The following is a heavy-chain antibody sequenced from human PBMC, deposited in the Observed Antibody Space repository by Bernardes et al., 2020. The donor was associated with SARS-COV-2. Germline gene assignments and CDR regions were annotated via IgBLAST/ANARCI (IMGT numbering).Heavy chain of an antibody. J-gene: IGHJ4*02. V-gene: IGHV3-30*18. CDR3: AKPDRPYSGYGFFDY. D-gene: IGHD5-12*01. CDR2: ISYDGSNK. CDR1: GFTFSSYG. Sequence: SLRLSCAASGFTFSSYGMHWVRQAPGKGLEWVAVISYDGSNKCYADSVKGRFTISRDNSKNTLYLQMNSLRAEDTAVYYCAKPDRPYSGYGFFDYWGQGTLVTVSS.